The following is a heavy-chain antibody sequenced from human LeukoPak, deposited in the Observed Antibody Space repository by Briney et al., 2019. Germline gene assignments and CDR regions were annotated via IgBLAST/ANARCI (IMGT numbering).Heavy chain of an antibody. CDR2: ISGSGGGT. CDR3: AKHRRGAAGLYYFDY. V-gene: IGHV3-23*01. CDR1: GFTFSSYA. D-gene: IGHD6-13*01. J-gene: IGHJ4*02. Sequence: PGGSLRLSCAASGFTFSSYAMSWVRQAPGKGPEWVSSISGSGGGTYYADSVKGRFTISRDNSKNTLYLQMNSLRAEDTAVYYCAKHRRGAAGLYYFDYWGQGTLVTVSS.